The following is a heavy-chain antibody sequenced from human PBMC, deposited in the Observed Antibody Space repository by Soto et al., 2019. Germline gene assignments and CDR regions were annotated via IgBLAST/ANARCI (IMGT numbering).Heavy chain of an antibody. CDR3: ASWYYAILTGYYRRRIIDY. J-gene: IGHJ4*02. CDR2: IYYSGST. Sequence: QLQLQESGPGLVKPSETLSLTCTVSGGSISSSSYYWGWIRQPPGKGLEWIGSIYYSGSTYYNPSLKSRVSISVVTSTLQFSLKLSSVPAADTAVYSCASWYYAILTGYYRRRIIDYWGQGTLVTVSS. D-gene: IGHD3-9*01. V-gene: IGHV4-39*01. CDR1: GGSISSSSYY.